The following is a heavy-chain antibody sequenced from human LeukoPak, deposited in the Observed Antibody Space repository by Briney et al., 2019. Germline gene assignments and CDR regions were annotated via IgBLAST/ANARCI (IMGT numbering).Heavy chain of an antibody. CDR1: GFTFSSYA. D-gene: IGHD3-3*01. CDR3: ARVETYYDFWSGYLTSSKYYYYGMDV. V-gene: IGHV3-30*04. Sequence: GGSLRLSCAASGFTFSSYAMRWVRQAPGKGLEWVAVISYDGSNKYYADSVKGRFTISRDNSKNTLYLQMNSLRAEDTAVYYCARVETYYDFWSGYLTSSKYYYYGMDVWGQGTTVTVSS. CDR2: ISYDGSNK. J-gene: IGHJ6*02.